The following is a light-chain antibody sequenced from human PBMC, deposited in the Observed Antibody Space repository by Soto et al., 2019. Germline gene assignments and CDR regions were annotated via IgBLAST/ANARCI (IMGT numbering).Light chain of an antibody. CDR2: DVS. CDR3: NSYTSRSTYV. CDR1: SSDVGSYNY. V-gene: IGLV2-14*03. Sequence: QSALTQPASVSGSPGQSITISCTGTSSDVGSYNYVSWYQQHPGKAPKLMIYDVSDRPSGISTRFSGSKSGNTASLTISGLQPEDEADYYCNSYTSRSTYVFGTGTKVTVL. J-gene: IGLJ1*01.